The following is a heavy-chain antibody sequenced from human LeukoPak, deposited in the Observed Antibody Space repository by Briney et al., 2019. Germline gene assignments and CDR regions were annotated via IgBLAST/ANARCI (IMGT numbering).Heavy chain of an antibody. CDR1: GFTFSDYY. CDR3: ARGRDYYYDSSGYYLGY. D-gene: IGHD3-22*01. Sequence: GGSLRLSCAASGFTFSDYYMSWIRQAPGKGLEWVSYISSSGNTIYYVDSVKGRFTISRDNAKKSLYLQMNSLRAEDTAVYYCARGRDYYYDSSGYYLGYWGQGTLVTVSS. J-gene: IGHJ4*02. CDR2: ISSSGNTI. V-gene: IGHV3-11*01.